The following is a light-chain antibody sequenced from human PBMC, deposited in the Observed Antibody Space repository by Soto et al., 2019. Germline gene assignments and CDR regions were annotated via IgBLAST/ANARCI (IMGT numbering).Light chain of an antibody. CDR3: KKDHSTPSTT. J-gene: IGKJ5*01. V-gene: IGKV1-27*01. Sequence: DIQMTQSPSSLSASVGERVTITCRASQGISNYLAWYQHKPGKVPKLLIYAASTLQSGFPSRFSGSGYGTDFTLTISSLQSEDVATNYCKKDHSTPSTTFGQGTRLEIK. CDR2: AAS. CDR1: QGISNY.